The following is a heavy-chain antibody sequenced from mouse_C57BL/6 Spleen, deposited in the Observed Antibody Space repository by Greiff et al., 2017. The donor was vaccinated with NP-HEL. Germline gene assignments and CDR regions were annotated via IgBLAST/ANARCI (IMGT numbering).Heavy chain of an antibody. CDR3: AAYYSGSSPWFAY. Sequence: QVQLQQSGAELVRPGASVKLSCKASGYTFTDYYINWVKQRPGQGLEWIARIYPGSGNTYYNEKFKGKATLTAEKSSSTAYMQLSSLTSEDSAVYICAAYYSGSSPWFAYWGQGTLVTVSA. J-gene: IGHJ3*01. V-gene: IGHV1-76*01. D-gene: IGHD1-1*01. CDR1: GYTFTDYY. CDR2: IYPGSGNT.